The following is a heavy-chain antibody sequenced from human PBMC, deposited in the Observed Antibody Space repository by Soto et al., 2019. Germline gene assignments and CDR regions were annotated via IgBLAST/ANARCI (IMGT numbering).Heavy chain of an antibody. CDR1: GFTFSSYS. J-gene: IGHJ4*02. V-gene: IGHV3-48*02. D-gene: IGHD3-22*01. CDR3: ARDYYDSSGRPTIDY. Sequence: GGSLRLSCAASGFTFSSYSMNWVRQAPGKGLEWVSYISSSSSTIYYADSVKGRFTISRDNAKNSLYLQMNSLRDEDTAVYYCARDYYDSSGRPTIDYWGQGTLVTVSS. CDR2: ISSSSSTI.